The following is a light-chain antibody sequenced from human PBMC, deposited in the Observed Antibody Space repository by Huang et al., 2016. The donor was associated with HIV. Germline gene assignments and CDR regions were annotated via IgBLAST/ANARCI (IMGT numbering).Light chain of an antibody. V-gene: IGKV1-39*01. CDR2: GAS. Sequence: DIQMTQSPSSLSASVGDRVTISCRASQSISTYLNWYQQKPGTAPKVLIYGASNFQNGVPSRFSGSGSGTDFTLTISSLQPEDFATYFCQQSYSTPPYTFGQGTKLEIK. J-gene: IGKJ2*01. CDR1: QSISTY. CDR3: QQSYSTPPYT.